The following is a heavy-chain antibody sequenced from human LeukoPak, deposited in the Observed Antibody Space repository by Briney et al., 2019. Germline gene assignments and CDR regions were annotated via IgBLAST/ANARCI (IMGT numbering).Heavy chain of an antibody. V-gene: IGHV3-48*02. CDR3: ARGIPDYGGNWYYFDS. CDR1: GFTFSSCS. CDR2: IISNSDSI. J-gene: IGHJ4*02. Sequence: GGSLRLSCAASGFTFSSCSMNWVRQAPGKGLEWLSYIISNSDSIYYANSVKGRFTISRDNAKNALYLQMNSLRDEDTAVYYCARGIPDYGGNWYYFDSWGQGTLVTVSS. D-gene: IGHD4-23*01.